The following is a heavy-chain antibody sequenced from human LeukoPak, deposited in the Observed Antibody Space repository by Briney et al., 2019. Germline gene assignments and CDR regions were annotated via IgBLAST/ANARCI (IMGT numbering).Heavy chain of an antibody. CDR1: GYTFTSYY. J-gene: IGHJ6*03. CDR2: INPSGGST. CDR3: ATLCCGSYYMDV. V-gene: IGHV1-46*01. Sequence: ASVKVSCKASGYTFTSYYIHWVRQAPGQGLEWMGIINPSGGSTNYAQKFQGRVTITADKSTSTAYMELSSLRSEDTAVYYCATLCCGSYYMDVWGKGTTVTVSS. D-gene: IGHD2-15*01.